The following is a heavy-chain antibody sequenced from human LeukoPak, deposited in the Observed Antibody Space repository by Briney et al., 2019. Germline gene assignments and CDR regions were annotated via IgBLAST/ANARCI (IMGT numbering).Heavy chain of an antibody. V-gene: IGHV4-34*01. CDR2: INHSGST. J-gene: IGHJ3*02. CDR3: ARGSRWVKGAFDI. Sequence: SETLSLTCAVCGGSFSGYYWSWIRQPPGKGLEWIGEINHSGSTNYNPSLKSRVTISVDTSKNQFSLKLSSVTAADTAVCYCARGSRWVKGAFDIWGQGTMVTVSS. CDR1: GGSFSGYY. D-gene: IGHD4-23*01.